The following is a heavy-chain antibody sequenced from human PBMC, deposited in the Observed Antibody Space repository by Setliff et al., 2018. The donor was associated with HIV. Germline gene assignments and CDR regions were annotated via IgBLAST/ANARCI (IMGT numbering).Heavy chain of an antibody. CDR2: MFYSGST. CDR1: GGSINSGSYY. CDR3: ARFYDYYGHRLDY. V-gene: IGHV4-39*01. J-gene: IGHJ4*02. Sequence: SETLSLTCTVSGGSINSGSYYWGWIRQPPEKGLEWIGTMFYSGSTYYNPSLRSRVTIFIDTSKNQFSLRLSSVTAADTAVYYCARFYDYYGHRLDYWGQGTQGTVSS. D-gene: IGHD3-16*01.